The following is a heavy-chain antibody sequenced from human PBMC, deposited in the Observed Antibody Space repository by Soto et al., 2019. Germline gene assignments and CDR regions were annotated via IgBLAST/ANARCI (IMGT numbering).Heavy chain of an antibody. CDR3: AKDRAVAAPYYFDY. V-gene: IGHV3-23*01. CDR1: GCTFISYA. D-gene: IGHD6-19*01. Sequence: PGGSLRLSCAASGCTFISYAMSWVRQAPGKGLEWVSGLSGSGDSTHYADSVKGRFTISRDNSKNTLYLQMNSLRAEDTAVYYCAKDRAVAAPYYFDYWGQGTLVTVSS. CDR2: LSGSGDST. J-gene: IGHJ4*02.